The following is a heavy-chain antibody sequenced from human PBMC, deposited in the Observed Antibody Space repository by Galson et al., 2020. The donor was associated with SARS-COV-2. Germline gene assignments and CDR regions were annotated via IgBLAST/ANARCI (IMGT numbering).Heavy chain of an antibody. CDR2: ISTYNGNT. J-gene: IGHJ4*02. V-gene: IGHV1-18*01. D-gene: IGHD5-18*01. CDR1: GYTIASYG. CDR3: ARGENTAPWCGSY. Sequence: ASVKVSCKASGYTIASYGISWVRQAPGQGLEGMGWISTYNGNTNYAQKLQGRVTMTTDTSTSTAYMELRSLRSDDTAVYYCARGENTAPWCGSYWGQGTLVTVSS.